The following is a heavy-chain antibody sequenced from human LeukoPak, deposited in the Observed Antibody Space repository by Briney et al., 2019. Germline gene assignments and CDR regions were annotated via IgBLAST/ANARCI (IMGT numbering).Heavy chain of an antibody. J-gene: IGHJ4*02. D-gene: IGHD2-21*01. CDR2: ISDSAGRT. CDR1: GITLSNYG. V-gene: IGHV3-23*01. Sequence: GGSLRLSCAVSGITLSNYGMSWVRQAPGKGLEWVAGISDSAGRTNYADSVKGRFTISRDDPKNTLYLQMNSLRAEDTAVYFCAKRGVVIRVILVGFHKEAYYFDSWGQGALVTVSS. CDR3: AKRGVVIRVILVGFHKEAYYFDS.